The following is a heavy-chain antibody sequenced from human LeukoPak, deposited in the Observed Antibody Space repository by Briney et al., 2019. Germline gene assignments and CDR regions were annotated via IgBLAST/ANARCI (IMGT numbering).Heavy chain of an antibody. D-gene: IGHD1-26*01. CDR1: GGTFSSYA. CDR2: IIPIFGTA. V-gene: IGHV1-69*13. J-gene: IGHJ5*02. Sequence: GASVKVSCKASGGTFSSYAISWVRQAPGQGLEWMGGIIPIFGTANYAQKFQGRVTITADESTSTAYMELSSLRSEDTAVYYCARGSSAPGATQWFDPWGQGTLVTVSS. CDR3: ARGSSAPGATQWFDP.